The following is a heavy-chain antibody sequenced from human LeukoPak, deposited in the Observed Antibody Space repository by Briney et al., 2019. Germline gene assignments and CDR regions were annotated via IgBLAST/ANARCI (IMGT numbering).Heavy chain of an antibody. CDR2: ISGAGGGT. Sequence: GGSLRLSCAASGFTVSSNYMNWVRQTPGKGLEWVSAISGAGGGTYYADSVKGRFTISRDNSKNTLYLQMNSLRAEDTAVYYCAKDSSSSNYYFGMDVWGQGTTVTVSS. V-gene: IGHV3-23*01. J-gene: IGHJ6*02. D-gene: IGHD6-6*01. CDR1: GFTVSSNY. CDR3: AKDSSSSNYYFGMDV.